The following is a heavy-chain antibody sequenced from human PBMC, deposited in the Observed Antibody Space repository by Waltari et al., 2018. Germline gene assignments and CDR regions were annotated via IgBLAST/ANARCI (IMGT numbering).Heavy chain of an antibody. D-gene: IGHD6-13*01. CDR2: ISGSGGST. J-gene: IGHJ1*01. CDR1: GCTFSSYA. V-gene: IGHV3-23*01. CDR3: AKVGQQLLTYFQH. Sequence: EVQLLESGGGLVQPGGSLRLSCAASGCTFSSYAMSWVRQAPGKGLEWVSAISGSGGSTYYADSVQGRFTISRDNSKNTLYLQMNSLRAEDTAVYYCAKVGQQLLTYFQHWGQGTLVTVSS.